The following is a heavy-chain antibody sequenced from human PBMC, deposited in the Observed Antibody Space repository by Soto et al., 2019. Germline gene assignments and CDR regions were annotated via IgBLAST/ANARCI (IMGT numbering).Heavy chain of an antibody. J-gene: IGHJ5*02. V-gene: IGHV5-51*01. Sequence: PGESLKISCKGSGYKFASYWIGWVRQMPGKGLEWVGIIYPGDSDTKYSPSFEGQVTISADKSISTVYLQWNSLQASDTAMYYCATRIAHKDSSSNRDTWPWLSPWGRGSLDPGSA. D-gene: IGHD2-15*01. CDR2: IYPGDSDT. CDR3: ATRIAHKDSSSNRDTWPWLSP. CDR1: GYKFASYW.